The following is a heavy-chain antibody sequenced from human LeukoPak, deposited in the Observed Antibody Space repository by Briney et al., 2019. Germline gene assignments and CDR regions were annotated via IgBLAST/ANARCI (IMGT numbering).Heavy chain of an antibody. D-gene: IGHD6-13*01. CDR2: ISAYNGNT. V-gene: IGHV1-18*01. CDR3: ARDTLSSWYYYFDY. CDR1: GYTFTSYG. Sequence: ASVKVSCKASGYTFTSYGISWVRQAPGQGLEWMGWISAYNGNTNYAQKLQGRVTMTTDTSTSTAYMELRSLRSDDTAVYYCARDTLSSWYYYFDYWGQGTLVTVSS. J-gene: IGHJ4*02.